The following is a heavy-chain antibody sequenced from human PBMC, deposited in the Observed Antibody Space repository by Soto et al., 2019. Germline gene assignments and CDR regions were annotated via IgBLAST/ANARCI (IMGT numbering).Heavy chain of an antibody. CDR3: GCSTRDYYYGMDV. J-gene: IGHJ6*02. V-gene: IGHV4-61*01. D-gene: IGHD2-21*01. CDR2: SYYSGYYSGST. CDR1: GDSVTSDSYF. Sequence: SETLSLTCTVSGDSVTSDSYFWSWIRQPPGKGLEWIGNSYYSGYYSGSTNHNPSLKSRVTVSVDTSKNQFSLKLSSVTAADTAVYYCGCSTRDYYYGMDVWGQGTTVTVSS.